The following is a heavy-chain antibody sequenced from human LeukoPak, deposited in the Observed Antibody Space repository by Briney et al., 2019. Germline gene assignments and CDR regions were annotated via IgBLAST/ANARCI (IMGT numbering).Heavy chain of an antibody. J-gene: IGHJ6*04. V-gene: IGHV3-21*01. Sequence: TGGSLRLSCAASGFTFSTYIMNWVRQTPGKGLEWVSSIGTSTSYIYYADSVKGRFTISRDNAKNSLYLQMNSLRAEDTAVYYCAELGITMIGGVWGKGTTVTISS. CDR1: GFTFSTYI. D-gene: IGHD3-10*02. CDR3: AELGITMIGGV. CDR2: IGTSTSYI.